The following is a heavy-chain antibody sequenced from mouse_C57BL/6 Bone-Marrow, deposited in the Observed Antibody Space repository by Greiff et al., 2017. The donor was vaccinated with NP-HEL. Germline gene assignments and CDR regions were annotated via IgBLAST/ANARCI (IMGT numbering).Heavy chain of an antibody. CDR1: GYSFTGYY. Sequence: VQLQQSGPELVKPGASVKISCKASGYSFTGYYMNWVKQSPEKSLEWIGEINPSTGGTTYNQKFKAKATLTVDKSSSTAYMQLKSLTSEDSAVYYCASGIYYDYDVFDYWGQGTTLTVSS. J-gene: IGHJ2*01. CDR2: INPSTGGT. V-gene: IGHV1-42*01. D-gene: IGHD2-4*01. CDR3: ASGIYYDYDVFDY.